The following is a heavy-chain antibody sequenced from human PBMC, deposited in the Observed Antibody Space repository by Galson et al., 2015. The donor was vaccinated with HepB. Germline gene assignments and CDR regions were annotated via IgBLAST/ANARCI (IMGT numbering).Heavy chain of an antibody. CDR2: ISGSGGST. V-gene: IGHV3-23*01. D-gene: IGHD5-24*01. CDR1: GFTFTNYA. J-gene: IGHJ3*02. Sequence: SLRLSCAASGFTFTNYAMSWGRQAPGKGLEWVSAISGSGGSTYYADSVKGRFTISRDNSKNTLYLQMNSLRAEDTAVYYCAKDSGEMRWQNEGPFDMWGQGTMVTVSS. CDR3: AKDSGEMRWQNEGPFDM.